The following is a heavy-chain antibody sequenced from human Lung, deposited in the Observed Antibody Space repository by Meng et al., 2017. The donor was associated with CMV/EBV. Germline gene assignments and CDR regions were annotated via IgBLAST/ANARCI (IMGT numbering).Heavy chain of an antibody. Sequence: SLKISCAASGFTFDDYAMHWVRQAPGKGLEWVSGISWNSGSIGYADSVKGRFTISRDNTKNSLYLQMNSLRAEDTALYYCAKSSGYSSGWSKFADWGQG. V-gene: IGHV3-9*01. CDR3: AKSSGYSSGWSKFAD. D-gene: IGHD6-19*01. J-gene: IGHJ4*02. CDR1: GFTFDDYA. CDR2: ISWNSGSI.